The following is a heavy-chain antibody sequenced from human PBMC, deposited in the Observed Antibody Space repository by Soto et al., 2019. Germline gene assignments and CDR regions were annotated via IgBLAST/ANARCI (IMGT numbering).Heavy chain of an antibody. CDR3: ARGPILPGATSGLDP. J-gene: IGHJ5*02. CDR1: GGIFSSFS. V-gene: IGHV1-69*13. D-gene: IGHD2-2*01. Sequence: SVKVSCKASGGIFSSFSITWVRQVPGHGLEWMGGIIPMTGTPNYAEKFQSRLTLTADASTRTAYLVLSSLKSEDTAVYYCARGPILPGATSGLDPWGQGTGLTVSS. CDR2: IIPMTGTP.